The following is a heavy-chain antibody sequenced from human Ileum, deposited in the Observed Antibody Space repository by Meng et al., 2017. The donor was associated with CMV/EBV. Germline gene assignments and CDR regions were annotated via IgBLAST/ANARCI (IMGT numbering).Heavy chain of an antibody. CDR3: ARDAGAGRSDY. V-gene: IGHV3-7*01. CDR1: GFSFSTYW. CDR2: INEDGSTK. Sequence: CVASGFSFSTYWMSWVSQAPGKGLEWVANINEDGSTKNSVDSVKGRLTISRDNAKNSLYLQMNNLRAEDTAVYYCARDAGAGRSDYWGQGTLVTVSS. D-gene: IGHD3-10*01. J-gene: IGHJ4*02.